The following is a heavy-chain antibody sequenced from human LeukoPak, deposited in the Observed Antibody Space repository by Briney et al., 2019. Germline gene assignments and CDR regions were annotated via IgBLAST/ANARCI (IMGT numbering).Heavy chain of an antibody. D-gene: IGHD2-2*01. CDR3: AKDDPHCSSTSCSRGDAFDI. Sequence: LPGRSLRLSCAASGFTFDDYAMSWVRQAPGKGLEWVSAISGSGGSTYYADSVKGRFTISRDNSKNTLYLQMNSLRAEDTAVYYCAKDDPHCSSTSCSRGDAFDIWGQGTMVTVSS. CDR1: GFTFDDYA. V-gene: IGHV3-23*01. J-gene: IGHJ3*02. CDR2: ISGSGGST.